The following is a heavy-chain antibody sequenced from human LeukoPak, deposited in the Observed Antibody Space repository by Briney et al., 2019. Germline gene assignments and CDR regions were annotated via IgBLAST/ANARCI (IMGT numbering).Heavy chain of an antibody. CDR1: GFTFSSYE. CDR3: AREYGPLYYYYGMDV. Sequence: GGSLRLSCAASGFTFSSYEMNWVRQAPGKGLEWVSYISSSGTTIYYADSVKGRFTISRDNAKNSLYLQMNSLRAEDTAVYYCAREYGPLYYYYGMDVWGQGTTVTVSS. J-gene: IGHJ6*02. D-gene: IGHD4-17*01. CDR2: ISSSGTTI. V-gene: IGHV3-48*03.